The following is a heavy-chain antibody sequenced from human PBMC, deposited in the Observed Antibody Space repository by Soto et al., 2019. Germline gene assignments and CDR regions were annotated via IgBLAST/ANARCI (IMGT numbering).Heavy chain of an antibody. Sequence: GGSLRPSCAASGFTFSDYYMSWIRQAPGKGLEWVSYISSSSSYTNYADSVKGRFTISRDNAKNSLYLQMNSLRAEDTAVYYCARVYSSSWYYFDYWGQGTLVTVSS. D-gene: IGHD6-13*01. CDR1: GFTFSDYY. J-gene: IGHJ4*02. V-gene: IGHV3-11*06. CDR3: ARVYSSSWYYFDY. CDR2: ISSSSSYT.